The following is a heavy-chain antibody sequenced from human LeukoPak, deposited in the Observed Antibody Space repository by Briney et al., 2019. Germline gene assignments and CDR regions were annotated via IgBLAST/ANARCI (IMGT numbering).Heavy chain of an antibody. J-gene: IGHJ4*02. D-gene: IGHD3-16*01. Sequence: GASVKVSCKASGYTFTGYYMHWVRQAPGQGLEWMGWINPNSGGTNYAQKFQGRVTMTRDTSISTAYMELSRLRSDDTAVYYRASLVWSRYDYFDYWGQGTLVTVSS. CDR1: GYTFTGYY. CDR2: INPNSGGT. V-gene: IGHV1-2*02. CDR3: ASLVWSRYDYFDY.